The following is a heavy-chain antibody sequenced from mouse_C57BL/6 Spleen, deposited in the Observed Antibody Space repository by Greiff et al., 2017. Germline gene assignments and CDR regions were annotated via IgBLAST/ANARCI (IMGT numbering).Heavy chain of an antibody. J-gene: IGHJ1*03. CDR1: GYTFTSYW. CDR2: INPSSGYT. CDR3: ARKGYGSEGYFDV. D-gene: IGHD1-1*02. V-gene: IGHV1-7*01. Sequence: QVHVKQSGAELAKPGASVKLSCKASGYTFTSYWMHWVKQRPGQGLEWIGYINPSSGYTKYNQKFKDKATLTADKSSSTAYMQLSSLTYEDSAVYYCARKGYGSEGYFDVWGTGTTVTVSS.